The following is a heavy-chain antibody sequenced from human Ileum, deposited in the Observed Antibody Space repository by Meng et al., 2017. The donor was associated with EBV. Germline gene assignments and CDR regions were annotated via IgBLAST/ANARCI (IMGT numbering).Heavy chain of an antibody. Sequence: VLVQGAGPGVVKPSGTLFLTCAVSGDSISSHRWWGWVRQPPTKGPEWIGEIFHVGTGNYNPSLKSRVTISMDTSKNQISLGLTSVTAADTAVYYCAARVGGSYSGFDLWGQGTLVTVSS. CDR3: AARVGGSYSGFDL. CDR2: IFHVGTG. CDR1: GDSISSHRW. J-gene: IGHJ4*02. V-gene: IGHV4-4*02. D-gene: IGHD1-26*01.